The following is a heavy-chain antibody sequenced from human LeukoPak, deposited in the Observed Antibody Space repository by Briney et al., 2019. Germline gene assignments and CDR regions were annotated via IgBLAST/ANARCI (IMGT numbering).Heavy chain of an antibody. CDR1: GGSISSYY. CDR2: IYSSGGT. J-gene: IGHJ6*03. D-gene: IGHD5/OR15-5a*01. Sequence: PSETLSLTCSVSGGSISSYYWSWIRQPAEKGLEWIGRIYSSGGTDYNPSLKSRVTMSVDTSKNQFSLKLSSVTAADTAVYYCASTSSYVYHQHYMDVWGKGTTVTVSS. V-gene: IGHV4-4*07. CDR3: ASTSSYVYHQHYMDV.